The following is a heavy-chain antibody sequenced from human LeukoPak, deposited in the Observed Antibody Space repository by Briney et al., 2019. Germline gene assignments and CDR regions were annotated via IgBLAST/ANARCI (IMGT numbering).Heavy chain of an antibody. J-gene: IGHJ4*02. D-gene: IGHD3-3*01. V-gene: IGHV3-9*01. CDR1: GFTFDDYA. Sequence: SGGSLRLSCAASGFTFDDYAKHWVRQAPGKGLEGVSGISWNGGSIGYADSVKGRFTISRDNAKNSLYLQMNSLRAEDTALYYCAKDTIFGVVTSPDSYFDYWGQGTLVTVSS. CDR3: AKDTIFGVVTSPDSYFDY. CDR2: ISWNGGSI.